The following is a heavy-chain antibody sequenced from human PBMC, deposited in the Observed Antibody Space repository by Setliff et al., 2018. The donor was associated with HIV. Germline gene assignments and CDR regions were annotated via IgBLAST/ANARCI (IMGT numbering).Heavy chain of an antibody. V-gene: IGHV4-30-2*01. CDR1: GGSIGSFY. D-gene: IGHD2-8*01. J-gene: IGHJ5*02. Sequence: SETLSLTCPVSGGSIGSFYWSWIRQPPGKGMEWIGYVYQSGNTYYKPSLKSRVTMSVDRSKNQFSLNIDSVTAAETAVYFCAGDNGANGGPGWLGPWGQGILVTVSS. CDR2: VYQSGNT. CDR3: AGDNGANGGPGWLGP.